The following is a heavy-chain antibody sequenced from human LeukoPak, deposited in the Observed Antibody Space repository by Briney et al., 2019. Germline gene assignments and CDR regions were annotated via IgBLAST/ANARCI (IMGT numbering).Heavy chain of an antibody. D-gene: IGHD6-19*01. CDR1: GFTFSSYW. CDR2: IKEDGSEK. CDR3: ARGVYSSGWYIENY. V-gene: IGHV3-7*02. J-gene: IGHJ4*02. Sequence: GGSLRLSCAVSGFTFSSYWMTWVRQAPGKGLEWVASIKEDGSEKYYEDSVKGRFTISRDNAKNSLYLQMNSLRAEDTAVYYCARGVYSSGWYIENYWGQGTLVTVSS.